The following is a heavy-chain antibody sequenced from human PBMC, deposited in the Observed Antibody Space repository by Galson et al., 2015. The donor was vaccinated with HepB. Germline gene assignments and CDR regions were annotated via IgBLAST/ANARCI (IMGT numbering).Heavy chain of an antibody. J-gene: IGHJ4*02. Sequence: SLKLSCAASGFTFSSYSMNWVRQAPGKGLEWVSYISSSSSTIYYADSVKGRFTISRDNAKNSLYLQMNSLRAEDTAVYYCARDASVEPWSHCPDYWGQGTLVTVSS. CDR2: ISSSSSTI. CDR3: ARDASVEPWSHCPDY. D-gene: IGHD1-14*01. CDR1: GFTFSSYS. V-gene: IGHV3-48*04.